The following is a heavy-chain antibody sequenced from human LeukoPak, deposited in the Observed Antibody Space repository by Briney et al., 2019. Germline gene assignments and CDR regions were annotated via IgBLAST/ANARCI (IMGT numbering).Heavy chain of an antibody. V-gene: IGHV1-3*01. CDR3: AQEPRGTYYYGSGSLDY. Sequence: KFQGRVTITRDTSASTAYMELSSLRSEDTAVYYCAQEPRGTYYYGSGSLDYWGQGTLVTVSS. D-gene: IGHD3-10*01. J-gene: IGHJ4*02.